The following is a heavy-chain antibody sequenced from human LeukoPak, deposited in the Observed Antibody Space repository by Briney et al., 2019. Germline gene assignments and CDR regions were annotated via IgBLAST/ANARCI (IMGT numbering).Heavy chain of an antibody. J-gene: IGHJ3*02. CDR3: ARDPYQDAFDI. CDR1: GGSFSGYY. V-gene: IGHV4-4*07. D-gene: IGHD2-2*01. Sequence: PSETLSLTCAVYGGSFSGYYWSWIRQPAGKGLEWIGRFYISGSTNYNPSLKSRVTMSVDTSKNQFSLKLSSVTAADTAVYYCARDPYQDAFDIWGQGTLVTVSS. CDR2: FYISGST.